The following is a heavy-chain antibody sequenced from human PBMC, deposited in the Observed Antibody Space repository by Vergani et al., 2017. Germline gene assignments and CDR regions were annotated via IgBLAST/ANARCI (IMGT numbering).Heavy chain of an antibody. CDR2: LTGGGGRT. CDR3: VKDAGSYENFFDS. J-gene: IGHJ4*02. V-gene: IGHV3-23*01. D-gene: IGHD1-26*01. CDR1: GFTFSTYA. Sequence: EVQLLESGGSLKQPGGSVRLSCAASGFTFSTYAMHWVRQAPGKGLEWVSALTGGGGRTYYADSFKGRFIISRDNSRDTLYLKMNSLRPEDTATYYCVKDAGSYENFFDSWGQGTLVTVSS.